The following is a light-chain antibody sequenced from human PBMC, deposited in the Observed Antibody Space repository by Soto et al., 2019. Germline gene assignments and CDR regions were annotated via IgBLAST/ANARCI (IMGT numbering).Light chain of an antibody. CDR2: EVT. V-gene: IGLV2-18*02. CDR1: SGDVGTYNR. CDR3: SSYTSRTTVV. J-gene: IGLJ2*01. Sequence: HSALTQPPSVSGSPGQSVTISCTGTSGDVGTYNRVCWYQQPPGTAHNLMIYEVTNRPAGVPDRFSGSKSGNTSSLTSSGLQAEDEADYYCSSYTSRTTVVFGGGTKFTVL.